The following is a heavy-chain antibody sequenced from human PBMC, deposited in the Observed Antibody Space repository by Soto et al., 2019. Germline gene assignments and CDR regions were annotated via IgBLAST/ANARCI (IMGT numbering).Heavy chain of an antibody. D-gene: IGHD3-22*01. CDR1: GGTFSSYT. J-gene: IGHJ4*02. V-gene: IGHV1-69*08. CDR2: IIPILGIA. CDR3: ARDPIEYDSSCYFIFDY. Sequence: QVQLVQSGAEVKKPGSSVKVSCKASGGTFSSYTISWVRQTPGQGLEWMGRIIPILGIANYAQKFQGRVTITADKSTSTAYMELSSLRSEDTAVYYCARDPIEYDSSCYFIFDYWGQGTLVTVSS.